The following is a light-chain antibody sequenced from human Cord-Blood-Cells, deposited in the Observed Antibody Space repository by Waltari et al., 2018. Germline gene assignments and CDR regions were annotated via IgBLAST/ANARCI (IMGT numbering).Light chain of an antibody. V-gene: IGLV1-40*01. J-gene: IGLJ1*01. CDR3: QSYDSSLSGSYV. CDR2: GNS. CDR1: SSNIGAGYD. Sequence: QSVLTQPPSVSGAPGQRVTISRTGRSSNIGAGYDVHWYQQLPGTAPKLLIYGNSNRPSGVPDRFSGSKSGTSASLAITGLQAEDEADYYCQSYDSSLSGSYVFGTGTKVNVL.